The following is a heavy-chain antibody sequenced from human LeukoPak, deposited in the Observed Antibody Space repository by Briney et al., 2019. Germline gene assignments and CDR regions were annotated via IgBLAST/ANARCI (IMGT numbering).Heavy chain of an antibody. V-gene: IGHV1-8*01. CDR3: ARHSYTAMVYDY. D-gene: IGHD5-18*01. Sequence: GASVKVSCKASGYTLTSYDINWVRQATGQGLEWMGWMDPNSGNTGYAQKFQGRVTMTRNTSISTAYMELSSLRSEDTAVYYCARHSYTAMVYDYWGQGTLVTVSS. J-gene: IGHJ4*02. CDR2: MDPNSGNT. CDR1: GYTLTSYD.